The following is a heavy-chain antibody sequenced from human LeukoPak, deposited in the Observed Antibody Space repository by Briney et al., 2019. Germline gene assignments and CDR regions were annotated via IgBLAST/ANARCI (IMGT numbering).Heavy chain of an antibody. V-gene: IGHV1-69*13. D-gene: IGHD2-15*01. CDR3: ARDATSDDGIDY. Sequence: GASVKVSCKASGGTFSSYAISWVRQAPGQGLEWMGGIIPIFGTANYAQKFQGRVTITAGESTSTAYMELSSLRSEDTAVYYCARDATSDDGIDYWGQGTLVTVSS. CDR1: GGTFSSYA. J-gene: IGHJ4*02. CDR2: IIPIFGTA.